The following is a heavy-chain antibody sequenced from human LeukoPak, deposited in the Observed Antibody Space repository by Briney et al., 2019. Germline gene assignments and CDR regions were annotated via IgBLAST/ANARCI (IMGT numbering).Heavy chain of an antibody. Sequence: ASVKVSCKASGYTFTGYYMHWVRQAPGQGLEWMGWINPNSRGTNYAQKFQGRVTMTRDTSISTAYMELSRLRSDDTAVYYCAREQCSSTSCFPLFDYWGQGTLVTVSS. D-gene: IGHD2-2*01. CDR1: GYTFTGYY. J-gene: IGHJ4*02. CDR2: INPNSRGT. CDR3: AREQCSSTSCFPLFDY. V-gene: IGHV1-2*02.